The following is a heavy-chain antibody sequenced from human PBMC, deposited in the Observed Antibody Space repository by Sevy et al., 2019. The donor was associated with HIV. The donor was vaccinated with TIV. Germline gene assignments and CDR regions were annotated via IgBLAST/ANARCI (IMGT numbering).Heavy chain of an antibody. CDR3: AREDIVLGEDNYYGIDV. V-gene: IGHV3-53*01. J-gene: IGHJ6*02. Sequence: GGSLRLSCAASGFSVSSNYMSWVRQAPGKGPEWVSVIHSGGKISYADSVQGRFTISRDNSKNTLYLQMNSLRAEVTAVYYCAREDIVLGEDNYYGIDVWGQGTTVTVSS. CDR2: IHSGGKI. D-gene: IGHD2-15*01. CDR1: GFSVSSNY.